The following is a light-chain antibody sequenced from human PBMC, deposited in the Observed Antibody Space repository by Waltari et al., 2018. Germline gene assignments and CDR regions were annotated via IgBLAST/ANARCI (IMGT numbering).Light chain of an antibody. Sequence: QSALTQPASVSGSPGQSITVSCTGTSSDVGSYNLVSWYHQHPGKAPRPMIHEDTKRPSGVSDRFSGSKSGNTASLTISGLQAEDEADYYCCSYAGSSPHVVFGGGTKLTVL. V-gene: IGLV2-23*01. CDR1: SSDVGSYNL. CDR2: EDT. CDR3: CSYAGSSPHVV. J-gene: IGLJ2*01.